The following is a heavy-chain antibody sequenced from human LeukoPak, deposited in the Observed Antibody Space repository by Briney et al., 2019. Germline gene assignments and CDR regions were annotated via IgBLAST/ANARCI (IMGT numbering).Heavy chain of an antibody. CDR1: GGSISNYY. CDR2: IYYSGST. J-gene: IGHJ6*02. CDR3: ARDRNYGMDV. V-gene: IGHV4-59*01. Sequence: SETLSLTCTVSGGSISNYYWSWIRQPPGKGLEWIGYIYYSGSTNYNPSLKSRVTISVDTSKNQFSLKLSSVTAADTAVYYCARDRNYGMDVWGQGTTVTVSS.